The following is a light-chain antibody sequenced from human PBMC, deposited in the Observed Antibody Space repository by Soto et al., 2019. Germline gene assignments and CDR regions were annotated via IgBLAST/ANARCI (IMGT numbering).Light chain of an antibody. CDR1: SSDVGIYNY. Sequence: QSVLTQPASVSGSPGQSIAISRTGSSSDVGIYNYVSWYQQHPGKVPKLIIYEVTNRPSGVSNRFSGPKSGNTASLTISGLQAEDEADYYCSSYTTSSTRVFGTGTKVTVL. J-gene: IGLJ1*01. CDR3: SSYTTSSTRV. V-gene: IGLV2-14*01. CDR2: EVT.